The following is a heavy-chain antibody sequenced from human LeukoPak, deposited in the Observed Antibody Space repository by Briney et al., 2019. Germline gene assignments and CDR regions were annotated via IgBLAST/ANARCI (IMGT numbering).Heavy chain of an antibody. CDR2: INHGGST. CDR3: ARLVIRGTQRIDY. D-gene: IGHD2-21*01. J-gene: IGHJ4*02. Sequence: PSETLSLTCVVYGGSFSDYYWMWIRQPPGKGLEWIGEINHGGSTKYNPSLASRVTISIDTSENQLSLNLNSVTAADTAMYYCARLVIRGTQRIDYWGQGTLVTVSS. V-gene: IGHV4-34*01. CDR1: GGSFSDYY.